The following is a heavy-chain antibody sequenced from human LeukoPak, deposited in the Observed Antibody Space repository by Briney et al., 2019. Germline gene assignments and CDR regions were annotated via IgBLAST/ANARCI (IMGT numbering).Heavy chain of an antibody. D-gene: IGHD3-9*01. J-gene: IGHJ4*02. Sequence: SGTLSLTCTVSRGSITSNYWWSWVRQPPGKGLEWIGEINHSGSTNYNPSLKSRVTISVDTSKNQFSLKLSSVTAADTAVYYCARGRNVLRYFDWLLPLDYWGQGTLVTVSS. CDR2: INHSGST. CDR3: ARGRNVLRYFDWLLPLDY. V-gene: IGHV4-4*02. CDR1: RGSITSNYW.